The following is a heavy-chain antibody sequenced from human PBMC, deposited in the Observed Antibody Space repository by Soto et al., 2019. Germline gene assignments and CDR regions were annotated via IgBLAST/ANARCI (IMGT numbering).Heavy chain of an antibody. CDR1: GYTFTSYG. J-gene: IGHJ4*02. CDR2: ISAYNGNT. CDR3: ATPRGQYSSSPFDY. V-gene: IGHV1-18*04. D-gene: IGHD6-13*01. Sequence: ASVKVSCKASGYTFTSYGISWVRQAPGQGLEWMEWISAYNGNTNYAQKLQGRVTMTTDTSTSTAYMELRSLRSDDTAVYYCATPRGQYSSSPFDYWGQGTLVTVSS.